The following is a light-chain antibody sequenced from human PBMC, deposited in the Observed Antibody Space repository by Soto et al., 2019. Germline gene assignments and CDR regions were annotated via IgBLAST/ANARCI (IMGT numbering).Light chain of an antibody. CDR1: QSVSNL. J-gene: IGKJ2*01. CDR3: QQRNNWSYT. CDR2: DAS. Sequence: EIVLTQSPASLSLSPGERATLSCRTSQSVSNLLAWYQQKPGQATRLLIYDASNRATGIPAKNKASESKTNFTLTICSLDPEDFAVYYCQQRNNWSYTFGQGTKVDIK. V-gene: IGKV3-11*01.